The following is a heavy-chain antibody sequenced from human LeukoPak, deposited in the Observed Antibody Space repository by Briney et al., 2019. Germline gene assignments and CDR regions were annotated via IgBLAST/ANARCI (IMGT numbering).Heavy chain of an antibody. D-gene: IGHD3-9*01. J-gene: IGHJ6*03. V-gene: IGHV4-34*01. CDR1: GGSLSGYF. CDR3: ARGRLDYYYMDV. Sequence: SETLSLTCAVYGGSLSGYFWSWIRQPPGKGLEWIGEIHHTGATNYKPSLKSRVSISPDMSKNQLSLEMRSVTAADTAVYYCARGRLDYYYMDVWGRGTTVTVSS. CDR2: IHHTGAT.